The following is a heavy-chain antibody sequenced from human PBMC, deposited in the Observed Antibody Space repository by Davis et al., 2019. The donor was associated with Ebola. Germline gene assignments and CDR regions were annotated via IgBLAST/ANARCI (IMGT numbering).Heavy chain of an antibody. D-gene: IGHD6-6*01. CDR2: IHYRGNT. Sequence: SETLSLTCAVSGYSITRSDWWGWIRQSPGKGLEWIGYIHYRGNTKENPSLQSRVTMSLDTSKNQFSLNLKSVTAFDSAIYYCARLSGLFSSSSGALYFDLWGRGTLVSVSS. V-gene: IGHV4-28*06. J-gene: IGHJ2*01. CDR3: ARLSGLFSSSSGALYFDL. CDR1: GYSITRSDW.